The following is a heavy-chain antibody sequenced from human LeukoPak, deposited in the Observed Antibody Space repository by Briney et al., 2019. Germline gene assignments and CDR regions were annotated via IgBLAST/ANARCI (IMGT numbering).Heavy chain of an antibody. CDR1: GCTFSSYS. D-gene: IGHD4-17*01. CDR2: ISYSSSTI. V-gene: IGHV3-48*01. J-gene: IGHJ4*02. Sequence: GGSLRVSCAASGCTFSSYSMTWVRQAPGKGLEWVSYISYSSSTIYYADSVKGRFTISRDNAKNSLYLQMNSLRVDDTAVYYCARDRLHYGEYEKTLDYWGQGTLVTVSS. CDR3: ARDRLHYGEYEKTLDY.